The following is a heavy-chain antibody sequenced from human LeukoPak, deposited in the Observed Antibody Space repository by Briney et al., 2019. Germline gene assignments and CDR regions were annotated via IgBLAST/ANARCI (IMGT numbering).Heavy chain of an antibody. CDR2: ISAYNGNT. J-gene: IGHJ4*02. V-gene: IGHV1-18*01. CDR1: GYTFTSYG. Sequence: GESLKISCKGSGYTFTSYGISWVRQAPGQGLEWMGWISAYNGNTNYAQKLQGRVTMTTDTSTSTAYMELRSLRSDDTAVDYCARGYYYDSSGYYHVLGYWGQGTLVTVSS. D-gene: IGHD3-22*01. CDR3: ARGYYYDSSGYYHVLGY.